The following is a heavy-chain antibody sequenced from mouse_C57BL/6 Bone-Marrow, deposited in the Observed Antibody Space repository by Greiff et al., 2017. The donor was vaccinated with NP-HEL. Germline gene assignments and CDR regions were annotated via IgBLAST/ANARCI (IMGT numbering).Heavy chain of an antibody. CDR2: ISNGGGST. Sequence: DVMLVESGGGLVQPGGSLKLSCAASGFTFSDYYMYWVRQTPEKRLEWVAYISNGGGSTYYPDTVKGRFTISRDNAKNTLYLQMSRLKSEDTAMYYCARPLNYYAMDYWGQGTSVTVSS. J-gene: IGHJ4*01. CDR1: GFTFSDYY. CDR3: ARPLNYYAMDY. V-gene: IGHV5-12*01.